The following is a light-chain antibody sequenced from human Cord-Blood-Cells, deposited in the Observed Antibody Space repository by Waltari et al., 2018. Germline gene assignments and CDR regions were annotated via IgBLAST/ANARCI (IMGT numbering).Light chain of an antibody. CDR2: GKN. Sequence: SSELTQDPAVSVALGQTVRITSQGDSLRSSYASWYQQKPGQAPVLVIYGKNNRPSGIPDRFSGSSSGNTASLTITGAQAEDEADYYCNSRDSSGNHLVFGGGTKLTVL. CDR1: SLRSSY. J-gene: IGLJ3*02. CDR3: NSRDSSGNHLV. V-gene: IGLV3-19*01.